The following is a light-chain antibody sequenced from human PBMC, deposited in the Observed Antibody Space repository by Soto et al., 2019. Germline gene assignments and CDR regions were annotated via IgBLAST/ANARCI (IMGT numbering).Light chain of an antibody. V-gene: IGKV1-39*01. CDR2: AAS. Sequence: SPPAVSAYIGDRVTITCRASQSISSYLHWYQQKPGKAPKLLIYAASSLQSGVPSRFSGSGSGTDFTLTISSLQPEDFATYYCPQSYITPRPFGQGTIVDIK. CDR1: QSISSY. J-gene: IGKJ1*01. CDR3: PQSYITPRP.